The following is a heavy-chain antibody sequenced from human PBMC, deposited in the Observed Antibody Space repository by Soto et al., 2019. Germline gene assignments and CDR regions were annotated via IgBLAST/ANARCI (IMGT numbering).Heavy chain of an antibody. V-gene: IGHV4-39*01. CDR1: AGMTRRCSYY. CDR3: ASGGTGSSGYYSLALHV. CDR2: IYYSGST. D-gene: IGHD2-15*01. J-gene: IGHJ6*01. Sequence: PEARCDTYSGSAGMTRRCSYYVCWLRQAPEKGLEWIGSIYYSGSTYYNPSLKSRVTISVDTAKNQFSLKLSSGTAADTAVYDCASGGTGSSGYYSLALHVWRQG.